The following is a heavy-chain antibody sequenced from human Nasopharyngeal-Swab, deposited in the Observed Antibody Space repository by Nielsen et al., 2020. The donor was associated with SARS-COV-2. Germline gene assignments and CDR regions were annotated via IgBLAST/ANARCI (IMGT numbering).Heavy chain of an antibody. J-gene: IGHJ4*02. Sequence: LSLTCAASGFTFSSYGMHWVRQAPGKGLEWVAVIWYDGSNKYYADSVKGRFTISRDNSKNTLYLQMNSLRAEDTAVYYCARGFSGYSYGYYFDYWGQGTLVTVSS. CDR3: ARGFSGYSYGYYFDY. CDR2: IWYDGSNK. CDR1: GFTFSSYG. V-gene: IGHV3-33*01. D-gene: IGHD5-18*01.